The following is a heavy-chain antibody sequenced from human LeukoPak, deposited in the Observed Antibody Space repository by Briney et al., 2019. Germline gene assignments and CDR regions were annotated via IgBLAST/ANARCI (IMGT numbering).Heavy chain of an antibody. CDR1: GGSVSSGSYY. CDR3: AAWGASSDP. D-gene: IGHD7-27*01. V-gene: IGHV4-61*01. CDR2: ISYSGST. J-gene: IGHJ5*02. Sequence: SETLSLTCTVSGGSVSSGSYYWSWIRQPPGKGLEWIGYISYSGSTNYNPSLKSRVTISVDTSKNQFSLKLSSVTAADTAVYYCAAWGASSDPWGQGTLVTVSS.